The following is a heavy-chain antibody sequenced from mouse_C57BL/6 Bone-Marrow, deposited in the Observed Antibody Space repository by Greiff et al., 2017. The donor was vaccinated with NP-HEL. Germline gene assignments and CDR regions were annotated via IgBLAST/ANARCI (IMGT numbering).Heavy chain of an antibody. Sequence: QVQLKQSGAELARPGASVKLSCKASGYTFTSYGISWVKQRTGQGLEWIGEIYPRSGNTYYNEKFKGKATLTADKSSSTAYMELRSLTSEDSAVYFCARGGGLYYYGSSYWYFDVWGTGTTVTVSS. CDR3: ARGGGLYYYGSSYWYFDV. CDR1: GYTFTSYG. V-gene: IGHV1-81*01. CDR2: IYPRSGNT. J-gene: IGHJ1*03. D-gene: IGHD1-1*01.